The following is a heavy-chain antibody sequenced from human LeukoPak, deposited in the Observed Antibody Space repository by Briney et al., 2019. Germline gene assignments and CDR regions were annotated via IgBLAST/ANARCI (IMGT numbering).Heavy chain of an antibody. J-gene: IGHJ4*02. Sequence: GGSLRLSCAGSGFAFSVHYMTWIRQAPGKGLEWLSYISDDGNTIYYADSVRGRFTISRDNAKKSLYLHMNSLRVEDTAVYYCARVFSHWGWLGDYYFDYWGQGTVVTVSS. CDR1: GFAFSVHY. D-gene: IGHD5-24*01. V-gene: IGHV3-11*04. CDR2: ISDDGNTI. CDR3: ARVFSHWGWLGDYYFDY.